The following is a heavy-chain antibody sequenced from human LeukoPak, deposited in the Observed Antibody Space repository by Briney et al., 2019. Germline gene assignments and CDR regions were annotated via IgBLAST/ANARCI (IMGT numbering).Heavy chain of an antibody. CDR3: AKGSHFAN. J-gene: IGHJ4*02. Sequence: PGGSLRLSCAASGFTFSDNAMSWVRQAPGKGLEGVSTISRTTGTTYYADSVKGRFTISRDNSKNTVSLQVNSLRAEDTAVYYCAKGSHFANCGQGTLVTVSS. CDR1: GFTFSDNA. V-gene: IGHV3-23*01. CDR2: ISRTTGTT.